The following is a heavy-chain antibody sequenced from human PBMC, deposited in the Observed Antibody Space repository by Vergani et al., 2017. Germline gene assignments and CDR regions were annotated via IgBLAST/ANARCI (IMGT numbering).Heavy chain of an antibody. V-gene: IGHV3-23*01. J-gene: IGHJ5*02. D-gene: IGHD6-13*01. Sequence: EVQLLESGGGLVQPGGSLRLSCAASGFTFSSYAMSWVRQAPGKGLEWVSAISGSGGSTYYADSVKGRFTISRDNSKNTLYLQMNSLRAEDTAVYYCARDSGGSSWLNWFDPWGQGTLVTVSS. CDR1: GFTFSSYA. CDR3: ARDSGGSSWLNWFDP. CDR2: ISGSGGST.